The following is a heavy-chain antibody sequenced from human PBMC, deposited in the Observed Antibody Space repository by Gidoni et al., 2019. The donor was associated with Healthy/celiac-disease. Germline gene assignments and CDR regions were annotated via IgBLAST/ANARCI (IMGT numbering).Heavy chain of an antibody. CDR1: GGSISSSSYY. CDR2: IYYSGST. CDR3: AGDYYDSSGYLQGMDV. V-gene: IGHV4-39*01. Sequence: QLQLQESGPGLVKPSETLSLTCTVSGGSISSSSYYWGWIRQPPGKGLECIGSIYYSGSTYYNPSLKSRVTISVDTSKNQFSLKLSSVTAADTAVYYCAGDYYDSSGYLQGMDVWGQGTTVTVSS. J-gene: IGHJ6*02. D-gene: IGHD3-22*01.